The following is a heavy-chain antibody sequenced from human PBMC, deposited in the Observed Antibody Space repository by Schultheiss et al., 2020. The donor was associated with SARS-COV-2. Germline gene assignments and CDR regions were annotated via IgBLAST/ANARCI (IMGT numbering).Heavy chain of an antibody. D-gene: IGHD6-13*01. CDR2: ISGSGGST. CDR3: AKDKAAAGYYFDY. CDR1: GFTFSSYW. Sequence: GGSLRLSCAASGFTFSSYWMSWVRQAPGKGLEWVSAISGSGGSTYYADSVKGRFTISRDNSKNTLYLQMNSLRAEDTAVYYCAKDKAAAGYYFDYWGQGTTVTVSS. V-gene: IGHV3-23*01. J-gene: IGHJ4*03.